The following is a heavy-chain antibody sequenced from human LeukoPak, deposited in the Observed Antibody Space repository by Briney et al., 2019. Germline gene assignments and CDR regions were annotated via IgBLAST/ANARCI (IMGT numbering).Heavy chain of an antibody. J-gene: IGHJ6*03. CDR1: GGSFSGYY. Sequence: PSETLSLTCAVYGGSFSGYYWSWIRQPPGKGLEWIGEINHSGSTNYNPSLKSRVTISVDTSKNQFSLKLSSVTAADTAVYYCARAGCGGDCYSGYYYYMDVWGKGTTVTVSS. CDR2: INHSGST. CDR3: ARAGCGGDCYSGYYYYMDV. D-gene: IGHD2-21*02. V-gene: IGHV4-34*01.